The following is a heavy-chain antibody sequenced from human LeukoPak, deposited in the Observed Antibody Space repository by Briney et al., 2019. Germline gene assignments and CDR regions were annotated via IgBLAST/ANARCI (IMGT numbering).Heavy chain of an antibody. Sequence: PGGSLRLSCAVSGFTFSSYWMNWVRQAPGKGLEWVASIRQDGGEKSYVDSVKGRFTISRDNTKNSLYLQINSLRAEDTAVYYCARDGTAAGPYFDLWGQGTLVTVSS. CDR1: GFTFSSYW. V-gene: IGHV3-7*01. D-gene: IGHD6-13*01. CDR3: ARDGTAAGPYFDL. J-gene: IGHJ4*01. CDR2: IRQDGGEK.